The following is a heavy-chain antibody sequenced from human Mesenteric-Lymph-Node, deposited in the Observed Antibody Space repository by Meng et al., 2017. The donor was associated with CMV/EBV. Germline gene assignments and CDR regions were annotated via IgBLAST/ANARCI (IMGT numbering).Heavy chain of an antibody. Sequence: GESLKISCAASGFIFSNFAMSWVRQAPGKGLEWVSSISSSGGHTWYADSVKGRFTISRDNSKNTLSLQMNSLSAEDTAVYYCAKDYSNSPYYYYGMDVWGQGTTVTVSS. J-gene: IGHJ6*02. D-gene: IGHD4-11*01. CDR2: ISSSGGHT. CDR3: AKDYSNSPYYYYGMDV. CDR1: GFIFSNFA. V-gene: IGHV3-23*01.